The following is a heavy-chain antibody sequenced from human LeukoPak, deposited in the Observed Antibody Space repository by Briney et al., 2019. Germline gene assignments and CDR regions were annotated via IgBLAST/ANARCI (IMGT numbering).Heavy chain of an antibody. CDR2: INPNSGGT. CDR1: GYTFTGYY. D-gene: IGHD2-2*02. Sequence: ASVTVSCKASGYTFTGYYMHWVRQAPGQGLEWMGWINPNSGGTNYAQKFQGRVTMTRDTSISAAYMELSRLRSDDTAVYYCARDQYCSSTSCYKGAFDIWGQGTMVTVSS. J-gene: IGHJ3*02. CDR3: ARDQYCSSTSCYKGAFDI. V-gene: IGHV1-2*02.